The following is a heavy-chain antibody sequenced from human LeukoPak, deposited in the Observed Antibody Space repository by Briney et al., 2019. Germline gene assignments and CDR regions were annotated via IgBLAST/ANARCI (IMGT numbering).Heavy chain of an antibody. J-gene: IGHJ6*02. CDR3: ARGPIVGFGELSPPDV. CDR2: IYYSGST. CDR1: GGSISSYY. V-gene: IGHV4-59*12. Sequence: SETLSLTCTVSGGSISSYYWSWIRQPPGKGLEWIGYIYYSGSTHYNPSLKSRVTISVDTSKNQFSLKLTSVTAADTAVYSCARGPIVGFGELSPPDVWGQGTTVTVSS. D-gene: IGHD3-10*01.